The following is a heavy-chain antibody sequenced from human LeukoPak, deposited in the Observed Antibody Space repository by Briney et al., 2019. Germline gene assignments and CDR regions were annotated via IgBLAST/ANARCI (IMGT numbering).Heavy chain of an antibody. Sequence: QPGGSLRLSCAASGFTFSSYWMNWVRQAPGKGLEWVSYISSSSSTIYYADSVKGRFTISRDNAKNSLYLQMNSLRDEDTAVYYCAREHSSSSGSVSDYWGQGTLVTVSS. CDR3: AREHSSSSGSVSDY. V-gene: IGHV3-48*02. J-gene: IGHJ4*02. CDR1: GFTFSSYW. CDR2: ISSSSSTI. D-gene: IGHD6-6*01.